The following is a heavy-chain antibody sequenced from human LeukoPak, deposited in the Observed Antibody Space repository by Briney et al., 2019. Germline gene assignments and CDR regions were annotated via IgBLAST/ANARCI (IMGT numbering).Heavy chain of an antibody. CDR3: ARDGGSAWFFRY. D-gene: IGHD6-19*01. Sequence: GGSLRLSCAASGFTFDDYAMHWVRQAPGKGLEWVSGISWNSGSIGYADSVKGRFTISRDNAKNSLYLQMNSLRADDTAVYYCARDGGSAWFFRYWGQGTLVTVSS. CDR2: ISWNSGSI. J-gene: IGHJ4*02. CDR1: GFTFDDYA. V-gene: IGHV3-9*01.